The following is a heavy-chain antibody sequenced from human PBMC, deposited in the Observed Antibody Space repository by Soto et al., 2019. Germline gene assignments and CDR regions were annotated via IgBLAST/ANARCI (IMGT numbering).Heavy chain of an antibody. CDR1: GFTFSDYY. D-gene: IGHD3-3*01. CDR3: ARDRNIITIFGVVTTKSRYYYYGMDV. CDR2: ISSSGSTI. Sequence: PGGSLRLSCAASGFTFSDYYMSWIRQAPGKGLEWVSYISSSGSTIYYADSVKGRFTISRDNAKNSLYLQMNSLRAEDTAVYYCARDRNIITIFGVVTTKSRYYYYGMDVWGPGTTLTVSS. V-gene: IGHV3-11*01. J-gene: IGHJ6*02.